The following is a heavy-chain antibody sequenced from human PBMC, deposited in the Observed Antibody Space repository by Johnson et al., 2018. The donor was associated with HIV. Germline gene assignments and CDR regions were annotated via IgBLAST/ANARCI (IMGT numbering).Heavy chain of an antibody. CDR2: INWNGGST. CDR1: GFTVSSNY. D-gene: IGHD4-17*01. CDR3: AKLPVLYGDFDDAFNI. Sequence: VQLVESGGGLVQPGGSLRLSCAASGFTVSSNYMSWVRQAPGKGLMWVSGINWNGGSTGYAASVKGRFTISRDNAKNSLYLQMNSLRAEDTAVYYCAKLPVLYGDFDDAFNIWGQGTMVTVSS. J-gene: IGHJ3*02. V-gene: IGHV3-20*04.